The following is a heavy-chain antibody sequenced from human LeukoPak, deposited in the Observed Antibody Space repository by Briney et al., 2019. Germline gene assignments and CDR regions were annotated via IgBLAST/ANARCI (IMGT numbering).Heavy chain of an antibody. J-gene: IGHJ3*02. CDR1: GGTFSSYA. D-gene: IGHD3-22*01. CDR3: ANYYDSSGYPNDAFDI. CDR2: IIPIFGTA. Sequence: ASVKVSCKASGGTFSSYAISWVRQAPGQGLEWMGGIIPIFGTANYAQKFQGRVTITADKSTSTAYMELSSLRSEDTAVYYCANYYDSSGYPNDAFDIWGQGTMVTVSS. V-gene: IGHV1-69*06.